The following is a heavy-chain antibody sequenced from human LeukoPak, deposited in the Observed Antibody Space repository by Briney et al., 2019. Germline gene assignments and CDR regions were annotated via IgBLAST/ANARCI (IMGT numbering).Heavy chain of an antibody. CDR1: GYTFTSYG. J-gene: IGHJ4*02. CDR2: ISAYNGNT. V-gene: IGHV1-18*01. Sequence: ASVKVSCKASGYTFTSYGISWVRQAPGQGLEWMGWISAYNGNTNYAQKLQGRVTMTTDTSTSTAYMELRSLRSDDTAVYYCARDSRGLRFLEWLLLDYWGQGTLSPSPQ. D-gene: IGHD3-3*01. CDR3: ARDSRGLRFLEWLLLDY.